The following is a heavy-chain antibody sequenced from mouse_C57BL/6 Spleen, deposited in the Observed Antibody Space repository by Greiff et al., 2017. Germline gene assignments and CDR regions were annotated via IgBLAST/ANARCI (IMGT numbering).Heavy chain of an antibody. Sequence: EVQLVESGGGLVKPGGSLKLSCAASGFTFSDYGMHWVRQAPEKGLEWVAYISSGSSTIYYADTVKGRFTISRDNAKNTLFLQMTSLRSEDTAMYYCARGLHFDVWGTVTTVTVSS. CDR2: ISSGSSTI. CDR1: GFTFSDYG. CDR3: ARGLHFDV. J-gene: IGHJ1*03. V-gene: IGHV5-17*01.